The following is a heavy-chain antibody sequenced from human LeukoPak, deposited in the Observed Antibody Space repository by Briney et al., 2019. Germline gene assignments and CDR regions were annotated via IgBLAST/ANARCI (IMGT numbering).Heavy chain of an antibody. D-gene: IGHD1-20*01. V-gene: IGHV3-23*01. CDR2: ISGSGGST. J-gene: IGHJ4*02. Sequence: GGSLRLSCAVSGFTFSSYAMSWVRQAPGKGLEWVSVISGSGGSTYYADSVKGRFTISRDNSKNTLYLQMNSLRAEDTAVFYCAKSPFLTDPYYFDFWGQGTLVTVSS. CDR3: AKSPFLTDPYYFDF. CDR1: GFTFSSYA.